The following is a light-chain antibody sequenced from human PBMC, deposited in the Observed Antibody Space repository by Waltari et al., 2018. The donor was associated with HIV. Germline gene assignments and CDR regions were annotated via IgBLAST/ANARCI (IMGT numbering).Light chain of an antibody. V-gene: IGLV2-11*01. J-gene: IGLJ1*01. CDR1: ASDIGYFDY. Sequence: QSALTQPRSVSGSPGQSVTISCTGTASDIGYFDYVSWYQQYPGKAPTVIIYEVFQRPAGVPDRFTASKSCITASLTISGLQDEDEADYYCCSYAGTYTYVFGSGTTVTVL. CDR3: CSYAGTYTYV. CDR2: EVF.